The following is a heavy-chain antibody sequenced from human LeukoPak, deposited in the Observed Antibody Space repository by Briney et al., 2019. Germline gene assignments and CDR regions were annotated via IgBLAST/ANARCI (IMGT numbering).Heavy chain of an antibody. J-gene: IGHJ5*02. CDR3: ARVMAARREDLNWFDP. Sequence: SETLSLTCTVSGGSISSSGSYWGWIRQPPGKGLEGIGSIYYSGNTYNPSLKSRVTISVDSSENQFSLNLTSVNAADTAVYYCARVMAARREDLNWFDPWGQGTLVTVSS. CDR2: IYYSGNT. D-gene: IGHD6-6*01. CDR1: GGSISSSGSY. V-gene: IGHV4-39*07.